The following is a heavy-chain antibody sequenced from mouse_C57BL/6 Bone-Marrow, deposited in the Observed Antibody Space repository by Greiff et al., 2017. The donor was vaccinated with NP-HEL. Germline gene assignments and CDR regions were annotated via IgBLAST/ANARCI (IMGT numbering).Heavy chain of an antibody. D-gene: IGHD2-2*01. J-gene: IGHJ4*01. V-gene: IGHV5-6*01. CDR3: ARSTMVTTYYAMDY. CDR1: GFTFSSYG. Sequence: VQLQQSGGDLVKPGGSLKLSCAASGFTFSSYGMSWVRQTPDKRLEWVATISSGGSYTYYPDSVKGRFTISRDNAKNTLYLQMSSLKSEDTAMYYCARSTMVTTYYAMDYWGQGTSVTVSS. CDR2: ISSGGSYT.